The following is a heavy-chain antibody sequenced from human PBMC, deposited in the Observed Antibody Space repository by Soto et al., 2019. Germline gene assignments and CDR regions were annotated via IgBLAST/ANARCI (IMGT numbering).Heavy chain of an antibody. CDR1: GFTFSSYS. Sequence: EVQLVXXXXXXXXXGGSLRLSCAASGFTFSSYSMNWVRQAPGKGLEGVSYISSSSTIYYADSVKGRFTISRDNAKNSLYLQMNSLRDEDTAVYYCASGKDYAEGGYWGQGTLVTVSS. D-gene: IGHD4-17*01. J-gene: IGHJ4*02. CDR2: ISSSSTI. CDR3: ASGKDYAEGGY. V-gene: IGHV3-48*02.